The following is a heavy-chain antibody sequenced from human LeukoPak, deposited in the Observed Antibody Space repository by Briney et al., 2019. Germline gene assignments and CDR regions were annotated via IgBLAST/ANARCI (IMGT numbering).Heavy chain of an antibody. Sequence: GGSVRLSCAASGFTFSSYGMHWVRQAPGKGLEWVAVIWYDGSNKYYADSVKGRFTISRDNSKNTLYLQMNSLRAEDTAVYYCARDTTAMVTWYFDYWGQGTLVTVSS. D-gene: IGHD5-18*01. CDR3: ARDTTAMVTWYFDY. CDR2: IWYDGSNK. CDR1: GFTFSSYG. J-gene: IGHJ4*02. V-gene: IGHV3-33*01.